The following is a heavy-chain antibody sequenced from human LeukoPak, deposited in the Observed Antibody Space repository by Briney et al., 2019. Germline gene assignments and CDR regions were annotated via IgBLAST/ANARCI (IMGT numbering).Heavy chain of an antibody. CDR2: INHSGST. V-gene: IGHV4-34*01. J-gene: IGHJ4*02. CDR3: ARDRLGGYSYVY. CDR1: GVSFSGYY. Sequence: SETLSLTCAVYGVSFSGYYWSWIRQPPGKGLEWIGEINHSGSTNYNPSLKSRVTISVDTSKNQFSLKLSSVTAADTAVYYCARDRLGGYSYVYWGQGSLVTVSS. D-gene: IGHD5-12*01.